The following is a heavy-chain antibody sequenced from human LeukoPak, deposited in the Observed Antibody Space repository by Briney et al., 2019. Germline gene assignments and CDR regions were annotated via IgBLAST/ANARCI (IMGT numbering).Heavy chain of an antibody. D-gene: IGHD2-15*01. CDR3: ASLGYCSGGSCYARRDY. CDR2: INWNGGST. J-gene: IGHJ4*02. V-gene: IGHV3-20*04. CDR1: GFTFDDYG. Sequence: GGSLRLSCAASGFTFDDYGMSWVSQAPGKGLEWVSGINWNGGSTGYADSVKGRFTISRDNAKNSLYLQMNSLRAEDTALYYCASLGYCSGGSCYARRDYWGQGTLVTVSS.